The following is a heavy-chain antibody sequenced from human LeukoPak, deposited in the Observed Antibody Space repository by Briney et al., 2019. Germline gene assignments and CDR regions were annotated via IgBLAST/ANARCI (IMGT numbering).Heavy chain of an antibody. CDR3: ARVGPTILLTNI. J-gene: IGHJ3*02. Sequence: SETLSLTCAVYGGSFSGYYWSWIRQPPGKGLEWIGEINHSGSTNYNPSLKSRVTISVDTSKNQFSLKLSSVTAADTAVYYCARVGPTILLTNIWGQGTMVTVSS. CDR2: INHSGST. V-gene: IGHV4-34*01. D-gene: IGHD3/OR15-3a*01. CDR1: GGSFSGYY.